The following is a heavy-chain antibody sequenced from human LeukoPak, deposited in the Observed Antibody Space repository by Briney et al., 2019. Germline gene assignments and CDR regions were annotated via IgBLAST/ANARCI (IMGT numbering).Heavy chain of an antibody. CDR2: ISGSGGST. D-gene: IGHD4-11*01. V-gene: IGHV3-23*01. CDR1: GFTFSSYH. Sequence: GGSLTLSCAASGFTFSSYHMSWVRQAPGKGLEWVSAISGSGGSTYYAASVKGRCTISRDNSKHTLYLKMNSLRAEDTAVYYCAKRMTKLGGPFDIWGQGNMVTVSS. J-gene: IGHJ3*02. CDR3: AKRMTKLGGPFDI.